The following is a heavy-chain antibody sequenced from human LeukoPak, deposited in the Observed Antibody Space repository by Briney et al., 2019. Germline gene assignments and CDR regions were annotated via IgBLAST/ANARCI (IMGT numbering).Heavy chain of an antibody. V-gene: IGHV3-7*03. CDR2: IKQDGSEK. CDR3: ARDETYYDILTGYYALEYFQH. CDR1: GFTFSSYW. J-gene: IGHJ1*01. Sequence: GGALRLSCAASGFTFSSYWMSWVRQAPGKGLEWVANIKQDGSEKYYVDSVKGRFTISRDNAKNSLYLQMTSLRAEDTAVYYCARDETYYDILTGYYALEYFQHWGQGTLVTVSS. D-gene: IGHD3-9*01.